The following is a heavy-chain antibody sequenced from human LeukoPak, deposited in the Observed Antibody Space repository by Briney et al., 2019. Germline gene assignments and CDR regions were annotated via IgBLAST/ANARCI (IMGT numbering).Heavy chain of an antibody. V-gene: IGHV1-18*01. Sequence: ASVKPSCTASGYTPTSDGTSWVRPAARHGLGWMGWISAYNGNTNYAQKLQGRVTMTTDTSTSTAYMELSRLRSDDTAVYYCARDQGRGAFDIWGQGTMVTVSS. CDR3: ARDQGRGAFDI. J-gene: IGHJ3*02. D-gene: IGHD3-10*01. CDR1: GYTPTSDG. CDR2: ISAYNGNT.